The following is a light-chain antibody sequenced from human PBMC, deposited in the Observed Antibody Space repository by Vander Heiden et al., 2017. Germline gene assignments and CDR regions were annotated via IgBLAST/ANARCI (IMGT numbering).Light chain of an antibody. V-gene: IGKV3-20*01. Sequence: EIVLTQTPGTLSLSPGERAALPGRARQSVSGNMLAWYRQKPGQAPRLLISDASNRATGIPDRFSASGSGTDFTLTISRLEPEDFAVYYCQQYGNSPLTFGGGTEVESK. CDR2: DAS. CDR1: QSVSGNM. J-gene: IGKJ4*01. CDR3: QQYGNSPLT.